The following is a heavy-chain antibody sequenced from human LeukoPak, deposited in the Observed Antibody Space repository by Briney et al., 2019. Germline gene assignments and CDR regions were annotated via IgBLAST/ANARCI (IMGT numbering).Heavy chain of an antibody. Sequence: ASVKVSCKASGYTFTGYYMHWVRQATGQGLEWMGWMNPNSGNTGYAQKFQGRVTITRNTSISTAYMELSSLRSEDTAVYYCARGSSWYGGGVDYWGQGTLVTVSS. CDR2: MNPNSGNT. CDR1: GYTFTGYY. CDR3: ARGSSWYGGGVDY. J-gene: IGHJ4*02. V-gene: IGHV1-8*03. D-gene: IGHD6-13*01.